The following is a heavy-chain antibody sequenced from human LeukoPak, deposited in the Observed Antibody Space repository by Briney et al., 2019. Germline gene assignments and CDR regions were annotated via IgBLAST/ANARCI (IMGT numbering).Heavy chain of an antibody. CDR3: ARHNRGEWELLIDY. J-gene: IGHJ4*02. D-gene: IGHD1-26*01. CDR1: GDSISSSSYY. CDR2: IYYTGST. V-gene: IGHV4-39*01. Sequence: PSETLSLTCTVSGDSISSSSYYWAWIRQSPGKGLEYIGTIYYTGSTYYNPSLKSLVTISVDTSKNQFSLKLSSVTAADTAVYYCARHNRGEWELLIDYWGQGTLVTVSS.